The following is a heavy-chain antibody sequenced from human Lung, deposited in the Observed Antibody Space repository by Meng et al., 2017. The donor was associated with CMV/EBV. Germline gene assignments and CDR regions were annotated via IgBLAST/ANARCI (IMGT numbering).Heavy chain of an antibody. CDR2: IYYSGST. CDR3: ARDLGYCSSTSCYYYYGMDV. J-gene: IGHJ6*02. D-gene: IGHD2-2*01. CDR1: GGSISSYY. Sequence: SXTXSLXCTVSGGSISSYYWSWIRQPPGKGLEWIGYIYYSGSTNYNPSLKSRVTISVDTSKNQFSLKLSSGTAADTAVYYCARDLGYCSSTSCYYYYGMDVWXQGTTVTVSS. V-gene: IGHV4-59*01.